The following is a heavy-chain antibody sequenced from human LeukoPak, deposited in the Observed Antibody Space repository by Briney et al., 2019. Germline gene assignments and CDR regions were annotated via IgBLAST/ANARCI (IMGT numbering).Heavy chain of an antibody. V-gene: IGHV3-23*01. D-gene: IGHD3-10*01. CDR1: GFTISTYG. Sequence: GGTLRLSCAASGFTISTYGMSWVRQAPGKGLEWVSSISGGTTYYADNVKGRFTISRDNSKNTVSDQMKRLRAEDTAVYYCAKSVYHSGNYWGQGTLVTVSA. J-gene: IGHJ4*02. CDR3: AKSVYHSGNY. CDR2: ISGGTT.